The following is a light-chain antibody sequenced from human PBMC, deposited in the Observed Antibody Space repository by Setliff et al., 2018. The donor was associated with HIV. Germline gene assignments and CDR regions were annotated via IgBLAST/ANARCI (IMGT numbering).Light chain of an antibody. CDR1: SSDVGRYNF. J-gene: IGLJ1*01. Sequence: QSALTQPASVSGSPGQSVTISCTGASSDVGRYNFVSWYQQYPGKAPKLVIYDVTIRPSGVSNRFSGSKSGNTASLTISGLQAEDEGDYYCYSYTAGTSYVFGGGTKVTVL. CDR3: YSYTAGTSYV. V-gene: IGLV2-14*03. CDR2: DVT.